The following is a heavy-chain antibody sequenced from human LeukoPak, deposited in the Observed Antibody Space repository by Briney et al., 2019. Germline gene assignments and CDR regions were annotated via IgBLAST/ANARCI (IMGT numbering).Heavy chain of an antibody. CDR2: INIDGSTT. D-gene: IGHD3-10*01. Sequence: PGGSLRLSCAASGFTFSSYWMHWVRQAPGKGLVWFSRINIDGSTTSSADSVRGRFTISRDNAKNTLFLQMNSLRADDTAVYYCGREFGFDYGMDVWGKGTTVIVSS. CDR1: GFTFSSYW. V-gene: IGHV3-74*01. J-gene: IGHJ6*04. CDR3: GREFGFDYGMDV.